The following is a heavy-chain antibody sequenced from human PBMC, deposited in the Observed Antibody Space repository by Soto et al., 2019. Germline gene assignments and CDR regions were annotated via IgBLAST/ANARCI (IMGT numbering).Heavy chain of an antibody. V-gene: IGHV6-1*01. CDR2: TYYRSKWYD. Sequence: QTLSLTCAISGDSVSSNSVAWNWIRQSPSRGLEWLGRTYYRSKWYDDYAVSVKSRITINPDTSKNQFSLQLNSVTPEDTAVYYCARTSFIRQLGPFGYWGQGTLVTVSS. J-gene: IGHJ4*02. D-gene: IGHD6-13*01. CDR3: ARTSFIRQLGPFGY. CDR1: GDSVSSNSVA.